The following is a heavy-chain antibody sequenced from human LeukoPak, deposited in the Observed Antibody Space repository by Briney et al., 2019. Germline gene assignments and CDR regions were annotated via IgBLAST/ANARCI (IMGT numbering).Heavy chain of an antibody. CDR1: GFTFSDYY. D-gene: IGHD2-21*01. Sequence: GGSLRLSCAASGFTFSDYYMSWIRQVPGKGLEWVSYISSGGTYTIYADSVRGRFTISRDDAKNSLFLQMNSLRDEDTAVYYCARVWQDYSGVDYWGQGTLVTVSS. V-gene: IGHV3-11*06. CDR2: ISSGGTYT. CDR3: ARVWQDYSGVDY. J-gene: IGHJ4*02.